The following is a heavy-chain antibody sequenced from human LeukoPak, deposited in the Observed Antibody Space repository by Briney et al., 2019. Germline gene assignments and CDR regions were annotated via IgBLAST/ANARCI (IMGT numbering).Heavy chain of an antibody. CDR2: LYSGGAT. CDR1: GSTVSSNY. Sequence: PGGSLRLSCAASGSTVSSNYMSWVRQAPGKGLEWVSVLYSGGATDYADSVKGRFTISRDKSKNTLYLQMNSLRAEDTAVYYCARMYGSGSDHVYYFDDWGQGTQVTVSS. V-gene: IGHV3-53*01. CDR3: ARMYGSGSDHVYYFDD. D-gene: IGHD3-10*01. J-gene: IGHJ4*02.